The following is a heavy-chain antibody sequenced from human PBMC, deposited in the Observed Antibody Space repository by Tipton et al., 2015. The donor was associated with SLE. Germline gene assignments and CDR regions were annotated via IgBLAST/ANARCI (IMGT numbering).Heavy chain of an antibody. V-gene: IGHV3-30*02. CDR1: GFTFSSYG. D-gene: IGHD2-15*01. CDR2: IRYDGSNK. Sequence: SLRLSCAASGFTFSSYGMHWVRQAPGKGLEWVAFIRYDGSNKYYADSVKGRFTISRDNSKNTLYLQMNSLRAEDTAVYYCAKEAYCSGGSCYYFDYWGQGTLVTVSS. J-gene: IGHJ4*02. CDR3: AKEAYCSGGSCYYFDY.